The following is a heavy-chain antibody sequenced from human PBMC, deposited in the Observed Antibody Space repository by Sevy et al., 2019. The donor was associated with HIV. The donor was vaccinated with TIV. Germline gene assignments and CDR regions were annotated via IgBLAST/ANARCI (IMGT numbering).Heavy chain of an antibody. Sequence: GSLRLSCAASGFTFSSYAMSWVRQSPGMGLEWVSAISGSGGSTYYADSVKGRFTISRDNSKNTPYLQMNSLRAEDTAVYYCAKDLKGGKWELLNFDYWGQGTLVTVSS. CDR1: GFTFSSYA. CDR3: AKDLKGGKWELLNFDY. D-gene: IGHD1-26*01. CDR2: ISGSGGST. J-gene: IGHJ4*02. V-gene: IGHV3-23*01.